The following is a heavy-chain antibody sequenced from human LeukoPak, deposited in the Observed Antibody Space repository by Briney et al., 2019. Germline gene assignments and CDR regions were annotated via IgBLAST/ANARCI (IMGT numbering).Heavy chain of an antibody. Sequence: SETLSLTCTVSGGSISSYYWSWIRQSAGKGLEWIGRIYPSGSTNYNPSLMSRVTMSVDTSKNQFSLKLSSMTAADTAVYYCARVSQSYYDFWSGSPSHDAFDIWGQGTMVTVSS. CDR3: ARVSQSYYDFWSGSPSHDAFDI. J-gene: IGHJ3*02. V-gene: IGHV4-4*07. D-gene: IGHD3-3*01. CDR2: IYPSGST. CDR1: GGSISSYY.